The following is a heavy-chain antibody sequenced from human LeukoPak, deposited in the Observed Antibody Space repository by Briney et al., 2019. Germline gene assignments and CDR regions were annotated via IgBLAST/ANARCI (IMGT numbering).Heavy chain of an antibody. CDR3: ARSRSSSWYIPYYYGMDV. V-gene: IGHV1-8*01. CDR1: GYTFTSYD. J-gene: IGHJ6*02. D-gene: IGHD6-13*01. Sequence: ASVKVSCKASGYTFTSYDINWVRQATGQGLEWMGWMNPNSGNTGYAQKFQGRVTMTRNTSISTAYMELSSLRSEDTAGYYCARSRSSSWYIPYYYGMDVWGQGTTVTVSS. CDR2: MNPNSGNT.